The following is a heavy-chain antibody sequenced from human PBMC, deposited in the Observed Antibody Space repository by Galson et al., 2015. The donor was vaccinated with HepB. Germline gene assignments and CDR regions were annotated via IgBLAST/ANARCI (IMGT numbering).Heavy chain of an antibody. Sequence: SLRLSCAASGFTFSSYAMHWVRQAPGKGLEWVAVISYDGSNKYYADSVKGRFTISRDNSKNTLYLQMNSLRAEDTAVYYCARGRGIAVGADRWGQGTLVTVSS. J-gene: IGHJ4*02. CDR2: ISYDGSNK. D-gene: IGHD6-19*01. CDR3: ARGRGIAVGADR. CDR1: GFTFSSYA. V-gene: IGHV3-30*04.